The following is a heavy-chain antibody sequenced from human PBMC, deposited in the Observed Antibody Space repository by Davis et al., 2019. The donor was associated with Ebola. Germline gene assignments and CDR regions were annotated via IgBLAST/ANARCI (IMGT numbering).Heavy chain of an antibody. D-gene: IGHD3-9*01. J-gene: IGHJ6*04. CDR1: GYTFTSYD. CDR2: MNPNSGNT. V-gene: IGHV1-8*01. CDR3: ARLLRYFDWLLVGPPYGMDV. Sequence: AASVKVSCKASGYTFTSYDINWVRQATGQGLEWMGWMNPNSGNTGYAQKFQGRVTMTRNTSISTAYMELSSLRSEDTAVYYCARLLRYFDWLLVGPPYGMDVWGKGTTVTVSS.